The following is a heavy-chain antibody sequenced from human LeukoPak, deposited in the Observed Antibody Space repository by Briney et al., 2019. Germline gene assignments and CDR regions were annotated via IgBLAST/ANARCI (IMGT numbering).Heavy chain of an antibody. D-gene: IGHD1-26*01. Sequence: SGGSLRLSCAASGFTFSSYSMNWVRQAPGKGLEWVANIKEDGSEKYYVDSVKGRFTISRDNAKNSLFLQMNSLRVEDTAVYYCARINSGRHLGDAFDIWGQGTTVTVSS. CDR1: GFTFSSYS. J-gene: IGHJ3*02. CDR3: ARINSGRHLGDAFDI. CDR2: IKEDGSEK. V-gene: IGHV3-7*01.